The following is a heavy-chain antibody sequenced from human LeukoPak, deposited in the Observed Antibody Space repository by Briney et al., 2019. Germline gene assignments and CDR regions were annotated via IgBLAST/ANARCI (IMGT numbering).Heavy chain of an antibody. CDR3: TRSPEPTTYYYLDY. Sequence: TGGSLRLSCTASGFTFGDYAMSWFRQAPGKGLECVGIIRSKVYGGTTEYAASVKGRFTILRDDSKSIAYLQMNSLKTEDTAVYYCTRSPEPTTYYYLDYWGQGTLVTVSS. V-gene: IGHV3-49*03. CDR1: GFTFGDYA. D-gene: IGHD2/OR15-2a*01. CDR2: IRSKVYGGTT. J-gene: IGHJ4*02.